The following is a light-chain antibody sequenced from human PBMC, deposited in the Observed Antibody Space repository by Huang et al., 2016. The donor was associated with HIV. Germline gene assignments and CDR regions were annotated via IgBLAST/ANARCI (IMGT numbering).Light chain of an antibody. CDR1: QGFTGN. J-gene: IGKJ1*01. CDR3: QQYNAWPSTWT. CDR2: GAS. V-gene: IGKV3-15*01. Sequence: ETVLTQSPGTLSLFPGETAALPCRASQGFTGNLAWYQQRLGQPPRPLIYGASTRAPNIAGRISGSGSGTDVTLTITSRRSEESAVYYCQQYNAWPSTWTFGQGTRMEIK.